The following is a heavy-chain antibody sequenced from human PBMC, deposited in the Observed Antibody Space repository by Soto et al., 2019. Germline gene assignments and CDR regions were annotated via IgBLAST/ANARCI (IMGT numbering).Heavy chain of an antibody. D-gene: IGHD2-21*01. CDR1: GFTFCSYA. CDR3: ARVPAYCGGDCYIDY. Sequence: GGSLRLSCAASGFTFCSYAMDWVRQAPGKGLEYVSAISSNGGSTYYANSVKGRFTISRDNSKNTLYLQMGSLRAEDMAVYYCARVPAYCGGDCYIDYWGQGTLVTVSS. CDR2: ISSNGGST. V-gene: IGHV3-64*01. J-gene: IGHJ4*02.